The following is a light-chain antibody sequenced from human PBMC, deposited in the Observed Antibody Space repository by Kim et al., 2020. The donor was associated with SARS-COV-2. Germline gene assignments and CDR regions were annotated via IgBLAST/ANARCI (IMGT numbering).Light chain of an antibody. CDR1: RCVISIY. V-gene: IGKV3-20*01. CDR3: QQYGSSPQT. Sequence: SQGERPTRACRSSRCVISIYLVGNQQTPGQAPRLLIYGACRRATGIPDRFSGSGWGKDFAFTISGREPEDVAVYYCQQYGSSPQTFGPGTKVDIK. CDR2: GAC. J-gene: IGKJ3*01.